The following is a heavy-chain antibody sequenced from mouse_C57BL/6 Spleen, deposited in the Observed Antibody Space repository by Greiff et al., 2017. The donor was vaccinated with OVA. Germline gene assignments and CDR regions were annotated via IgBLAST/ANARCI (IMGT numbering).Heavy chain of an antibody. J-gene: IGHJ3*01. Sequence: EVKLQESGPGLVKPSQSLSLTCSVTGYSITSGYYWNWIRQFPGNKLEWMGSISYDGSNNYNPSLKNRISITRDTSKNQFFLKLNSVTTEDTATYYCSMKSPDYYGSSYGAYWGQGTLVTVSA. CDR3: SMKSPDYYGSSYGAY. V-gene: IGHV3-6*01. D-gene: IGHD1-1*01. CDR1: GYSITSGYY. CDR2: ISYDGSN.